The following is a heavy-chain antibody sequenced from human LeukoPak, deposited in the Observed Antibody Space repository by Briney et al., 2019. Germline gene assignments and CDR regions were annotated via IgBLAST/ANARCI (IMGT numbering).Heavy chain of an antibody. CDR1: GASISGYS. CDR2: ISYSGST. D-gene: IGHD5-18*01. Sequence: PSETLSLTCTVSGASISGYSWSWIRQPPGKGLEWIGNISYSGSTNYNPPLKSRVTISVDTSKNQFSLRLTSVTAADTAFYYCARGVEDLGYSYDYWGQGTLVTVSS. J-gene: IGHJ4*02. V-gene: IGHV4-59*01. CDR3: ARGVEDLGYSYDY.